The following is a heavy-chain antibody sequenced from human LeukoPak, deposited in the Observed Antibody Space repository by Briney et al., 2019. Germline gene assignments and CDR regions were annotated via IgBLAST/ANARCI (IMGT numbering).Heavy chain of an antibody. CDR3: ARDRGHYDYVWGSYRHRGAFDI. CDR2: IKQDGSEK. D-gene: IGHD3-16*02. Sequence: GGPLRLSCAASGFTFSSYWMSWVRQAPGKGLEWVANIKQDGSEKYYVDSVKGRFTISRDNAKNSLYLQMNSLRAEDTAVYYCARDRGHYDYVWGSYRHRGAFDIWGQGTMVTVSS. J-gene: IGHJ3*02. V-gene: IGHV3-7*01. CDR1: GFTFSSYW.